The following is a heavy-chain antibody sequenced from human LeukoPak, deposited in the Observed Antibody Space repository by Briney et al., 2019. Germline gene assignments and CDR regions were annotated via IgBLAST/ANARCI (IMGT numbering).Heavy chain of an antibody. J-gene: IGHJ6*02. CDR1: GFTFSINA. Sequence: GGSLRLSCAASGFTFSINAMNWVPDAPRKGLEWVSHISGSGRNRYYADFVKGRFTISRDNSKNTLYLQMNSLRVEDTAVYYCAKASCGGECYYAMDVWGQGTTVTVSS. D-gene: IGHD2-21*01. CDR3: AKASCGGECYYAMDV. CDR2: ISGSGRNR. V-gene: IGHV3-23*01.